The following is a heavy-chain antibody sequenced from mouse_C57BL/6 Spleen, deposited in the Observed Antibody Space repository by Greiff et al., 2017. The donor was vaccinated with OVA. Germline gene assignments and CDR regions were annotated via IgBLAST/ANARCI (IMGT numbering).Heavy chain of an antibody. CDR3: ARGGSSGYAWFAY. CDR2: IYPGDGDT. V-gene: IGHV1-82*01. CDR1: GYAFSSSW. D-gene: IGHD3-2*02. J-gene: IGHJ3*01. Sequence: VQLQQSGPELVKPGASVKISCKASGYAFSSSWMNWVKQRPGKGLEWIGRIYPGDGDTNYNGKFKGKATLTADKSSSTAYMQLSSLTSEDSAVYFGARGGSSGYAWFAYWGQGTLVTVSA.